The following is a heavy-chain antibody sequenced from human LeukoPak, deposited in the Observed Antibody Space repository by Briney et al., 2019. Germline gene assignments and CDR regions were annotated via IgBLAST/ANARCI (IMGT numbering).Heavy chain of an antibody. Sequence: PSETLSLTCTVSGGSINTYCWSRIRQPPGKGLEWIGNIYFSGSTNYNPSLKSRVTISVDTSKNQFSLKLSSVTAADTAVYFCARHLAGYSYAFDYWGQGTLVTVSS. J-gene: IGHJ4*02. CDR2: IYFSGST. V-gene: IGHV4-59*08. D-gene: IGHD5-18*01. CDR3: ARHLAGYSYAFDY. CDR1: GGSINTYC.